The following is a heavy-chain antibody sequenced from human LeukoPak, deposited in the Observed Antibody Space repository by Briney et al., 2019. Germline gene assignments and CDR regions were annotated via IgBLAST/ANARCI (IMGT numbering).Heavy chain of an antibody. J-gene: IGHJ6*03. V-gene: IGHV4-4*09. CDR1: GGSISSYY. CDR3: ARRDGYNLVSYYYYYMDV. CDR2: IYTSGST. Sequence: SETLSLTCTVSGGSISSYYWSWIRQPPGKGLEWIGYIYTSGSTNYNPSLKSRVTISVDTSKNQCSLKLSSVTAADTAVYYCARRDGYNLVSYYYYYMDVWGKGTTVTVSS. D-gene: IGHD5-24*01.